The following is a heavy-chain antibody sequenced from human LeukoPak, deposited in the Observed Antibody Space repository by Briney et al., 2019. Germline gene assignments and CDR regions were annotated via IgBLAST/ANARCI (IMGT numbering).Heavy chain of an antibody. CDR1: GFTFSNAW. J-gene: IGHJ4*02. CDR3: ITDLAVRIKHPITMIVPH. Sequence: GGSLRLSCAASGFTFSNAWMSWVRQAPGKGLEWVGRIKSKTDGGTTDYAAPVKGRFTISRDDSKNTLYLQMNSLKTEDTAVYYCITDLAVRIKHPITMIVPHWGQGALVTVSS. V-gene: IGHV3-15*01. CDR2: IKSKTDGGTT. D-gene: IGHD3-22*01.